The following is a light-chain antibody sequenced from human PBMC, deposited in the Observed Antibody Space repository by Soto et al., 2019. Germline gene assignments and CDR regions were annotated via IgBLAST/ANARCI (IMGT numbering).Light chain of an antibody. J-gene: IGKJ1*01. V-gene: IGKV3-20*01. CDR1: QSLTNNY. CDR2: GAS. CDR3: QQYEAVVT. Sequence: ENVFTQSPCTLSLSPGERATLSCRASQSLTNNYFAWYQQKPGRALRLLIDGASTRATGIPDRFSGSGSGTDFTLTISRLEPEDVAVYYCQQYEAVVTFGQGTKVDIK.